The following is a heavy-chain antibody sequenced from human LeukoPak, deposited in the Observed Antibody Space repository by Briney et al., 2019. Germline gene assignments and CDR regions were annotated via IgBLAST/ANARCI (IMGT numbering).Heavy chain of an antibody. CDR1: GGTFSSYA. CDR2: IIPIFGTA. D-gene: IGHD3-3*01. J-gene: IGHJ4*02. V-gene: IGHV1-69*01. Sequence: ASVKVSCKASGGTFSSYAISWVRQAPGQGLEWMGGIIPIFGTANYAQKFQGRVTITADESTSTAYMELSSLRSEDTAAYYCARDGDYDFWSGYSDYWGQGTLVTVSS. CDR3: ARDGDYDFWSGYSDY.